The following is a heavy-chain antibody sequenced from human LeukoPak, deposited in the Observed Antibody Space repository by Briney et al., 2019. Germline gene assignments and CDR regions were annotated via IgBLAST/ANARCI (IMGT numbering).Heavy chain of an antibody. Sequence: PGGSLRLSCAASGFTFSSYSMTWVRQAPGEGLEWVSSISSSSSYIYYADSVKGRFTISRDNAKNSLYLQMNSLRAEDTAVYYCARDTYYDFWSGYYTSHDAFDIWGQGTMVTVSS. CDR3: ARDTYYDFWSGYYTSHDAFDI. J-gene: IGHJ3*02. CDR2: ISSSSSYI. V-gene: IGHV3-21*01. D-gene: IGHD3-3*01. CDR1: GFTFSSYS.